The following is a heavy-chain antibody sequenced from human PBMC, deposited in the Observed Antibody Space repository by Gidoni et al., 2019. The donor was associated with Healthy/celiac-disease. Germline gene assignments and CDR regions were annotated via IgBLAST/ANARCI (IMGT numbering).Heavy chain of an antibody. D-gene: IGHD3-3*01. Sequence: QVQLVQSGAEVKKPGSSVKVSCKASGGTFSSYAISWVRQAPGQGLEWMGGIIPIFGTANYAQKFQGRVTITADESTSTAYMELSSLRSEDTAVYYCARGPVTIFGVSRDYYYGMDVWGQGTTVTVSS. J-gene: IGHJ6*02. CDR2: IIPIFGTA. CDR3: ARGPVTIFGVSRDYYYGMDV. V-gene: IGHV1-69*01. CDR1: GGTFSSYA.